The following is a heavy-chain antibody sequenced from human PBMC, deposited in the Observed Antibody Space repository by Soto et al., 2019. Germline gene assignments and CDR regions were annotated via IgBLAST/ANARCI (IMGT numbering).Heavy chain of an antibody. Sequence: GESLKISCKGSGYSFTSYWINWVRQMPGKGLEWMGRIDPSDSYTNYSPSFQGHVTISADKSISTAYLQWSSLKASDTAMYYCARRHNSSSASDPWGQGTLVTVS. CDR1: GYSFTSYW. CDR3: ARRHNSSSASDP. V-gene: IGHV5-10-1*01. CDR2: IDPSDSYT. D-gene: IGHD6-13*01. J-gene: IGHJ5*02.